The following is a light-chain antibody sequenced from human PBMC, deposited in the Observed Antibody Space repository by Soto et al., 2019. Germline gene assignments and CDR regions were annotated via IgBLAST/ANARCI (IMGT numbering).Light chain of an antibody. CDR3: QQRSSTTRT. V-gene: IGKV3-11*01. Sequence: TQSPSALSVSPGERATLACRASQRFXSNFDWYKVKPGQAPRVLTACASTSATGGPARLSGSGSGTAFTPTISSREPDDCVAYYCQQRSSTTRTFGQGTKVDIK. CDR2: CAS. CDR1: QRFXSN. J-gene: IGKJ1*01.